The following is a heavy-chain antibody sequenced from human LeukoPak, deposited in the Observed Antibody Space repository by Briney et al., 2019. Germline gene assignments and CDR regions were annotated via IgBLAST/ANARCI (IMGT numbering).Heavy chain of an antibody. J-gene: IGHJ3*02. V-gene: IGHV3-23*01. CDR1: GFTFSSYG. CDR3: AKDPPTVMANAFHI. D-gene: IGHD5-18*01. CDR2: ISGSGGTT. Sequence: PGGSLRLSCAASGFTFSSYGMSWVRQAPGKGLEWVSSISGSGGTTYYADSVKGPFTISRDNSKNTLYLQMNSLGDDDTAVYSCAKDPPTVMANAFHIWGQGTMVTVS.